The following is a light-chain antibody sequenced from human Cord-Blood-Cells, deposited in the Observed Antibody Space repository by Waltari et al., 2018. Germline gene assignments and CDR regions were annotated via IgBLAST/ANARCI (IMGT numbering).Light chain of an antibody. CDR2: GAS. CDR1: QSVSSSY. CDR3: QQYGSSPRT. J-gene: IGKJ1*01. Sequence: EIVLTQSPGTLSLSPGERATLSCRASQSVSSSYLAWYQQKPGQAPRLLIYGASSRATGIPDRFSGSGAGTDFTLIISRLEPEDVAVYYWQQYGSSPRTFGQGTKVEIK. V-gene: IGKV3-20*01.